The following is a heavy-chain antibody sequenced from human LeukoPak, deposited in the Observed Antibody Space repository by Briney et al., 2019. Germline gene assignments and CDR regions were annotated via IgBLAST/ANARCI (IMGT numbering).Heavy chain of an antibody. J-gene: IGHJ4*02. CDR1: AFTVSRYG. V-gene: IGHV3-30*18. Sequence: GRSLRLSCAASAFTVSRYGMHWVRQAPGKGLEWVATISYDGSDKWYGDSVKGRFTISRDNSQNSLYLQMNSLRAEDTAVYYCAKDGLSGSAQRYYFDYWGQGALVTVSS. CDR2: ISYDGSDK. D-gene: IGHD3-22*01. CDR3: AKDGLSGSAQRYYFDY.